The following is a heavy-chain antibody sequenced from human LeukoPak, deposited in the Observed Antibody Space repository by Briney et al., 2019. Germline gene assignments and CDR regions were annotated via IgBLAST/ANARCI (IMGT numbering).Heavy chain of an antibody. CDR2: ISAYNGNI. Sequence: GASVTVSCKASGYTFTNYGSTWVRQAPGQGIEWMGWISAYNGNINYAQNLQGRVTMTTDTSTSTAYMELRSLRSDDTAVYYCARDYYSGSYYGDYWGQGTLVTVSS. D-gene: IGHD1-26*01. J-gene: IGHJ4*02. V-gene: IGHV1-18*01. CDR1: GYTFTNYG. CDR3: ARDYYSGSYYGDY.